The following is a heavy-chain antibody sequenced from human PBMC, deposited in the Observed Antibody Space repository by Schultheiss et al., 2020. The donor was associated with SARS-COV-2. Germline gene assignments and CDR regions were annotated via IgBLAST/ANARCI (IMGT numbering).Heavy chain of an antibody. J-gene: IGHJ4*02. Sequence: GGSLRLSCAASGFTFSSYVMHWVRQAPGKGLEWVAFIHYDGSNKYYADSVKGRFTISRDNSKNTLYLQMNSLRTEDTAVYYCAKLLRYFDWDPLDYWGQGTLVTVSS. CDR1: GFTFSSYV. V-gene: IGHV3-30*02. CDR3: AKLLRYFDWDPLDY. CDR2: IHYDGSNK. D-gene: IGHD3-9*01.